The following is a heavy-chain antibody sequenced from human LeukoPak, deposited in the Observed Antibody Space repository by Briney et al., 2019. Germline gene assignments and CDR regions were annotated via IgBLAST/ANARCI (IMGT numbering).Heavy chain of an antibody. CDR2: INDDGRST. Sequence: PGGSLRLSCAASGFTFSSYWMHWVRQAPGKGLVGVSRINDDGRSTSYADSVKGRFTISSDNAKNTLYLQMNSLRAEDTAVYYCASMAVAGTAGADDAFDIWGQGTMVTVSS. CDR3: ASMAVAGTAGADDAFDI. CDR1: GFTFSSYW. J-gene: IGHJ3*02. D-gene: IGHD6-19*01. V-gene: IGHV3-74*01.